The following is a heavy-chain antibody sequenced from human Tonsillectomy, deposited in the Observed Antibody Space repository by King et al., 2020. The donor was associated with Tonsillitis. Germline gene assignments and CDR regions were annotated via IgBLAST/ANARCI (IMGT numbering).Heavy chain of an antibody. V-gene: IGHV4-59*01. CDR1: YDSISTYY. CDR3: ASAPNFHYLDY. CDR2: IYYSGSA. Sequence: LQLQESGPGLVKPSETLSLTCSVSYDSISTYYWSWIRQPPGKGLEWIGYIYYSGSANYNPSLKSRVTISIDTSKNQFSLKLSSVTAADTAVYFCASAPNFHYLDYWGQGTVVTVSS. J-gene: IGHJ4*02. D-gene: IGHD2/OR15-2a*01.